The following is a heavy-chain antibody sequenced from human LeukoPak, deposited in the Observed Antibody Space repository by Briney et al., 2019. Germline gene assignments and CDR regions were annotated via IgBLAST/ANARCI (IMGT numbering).Heavy chain of an antibody. Sequence: GGSLRLSCAASGFTFSNYSMNWVRQAPGKGLEWVANIKQDGSEKYYVDSVKGRFTISRDNAKNSLYLQMNSLRAEDTAVYYCARNPYYDFWSGYSPAYYMDVWGKGTTVTVSS. D-gene: IGHD3-3*01. CDR2: IKQDGSEK. CDR3: ARNPYYDFWSGYSPAYYMDV. J-gene: IGHJ6*03. CDR1: GFTFSNYS. V-gene: IGHV3-7*01.